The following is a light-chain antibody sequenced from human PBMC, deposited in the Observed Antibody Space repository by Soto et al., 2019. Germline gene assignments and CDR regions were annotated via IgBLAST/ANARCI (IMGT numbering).Light chain of an antibody. CDR2: DAS. CDR1: QSISSA. Sequence: EVVLTQSPGTLSLSPGERATLSCRASQSISSALAWYQQKPGQAPRLLIYDASDRATGIPARFSGSRSGTDFTLTISSLEPEDFAVYYCQQRSDWLTFGGGTKVDIK. V-gene: IGKV3-11*01. CDR3: QQRSDWLT. J-gene: IGKJ4*01.